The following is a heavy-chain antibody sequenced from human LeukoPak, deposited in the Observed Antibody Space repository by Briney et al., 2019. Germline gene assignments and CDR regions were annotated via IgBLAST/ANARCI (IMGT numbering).Heavy chain of an antibody. Sequence: ASVKVSCKASGYTFTSSDINWARQATGQGLEWMGWMNPNNGNTGYAQKFQGRVTMTRDTSISTAYMELSSLTSEDAAVYYCARDQSGPAAPDDAFDFWGQGTLVTVSS. CDR3: ARDQSGPAAPDDAFDF. V-gene: IGHV1-8*01. D-gene: IGHD2-2*01. CDR1: GYTFTSSD. CDR2: MNPNNGNT. J-gene: IGHJ3*01.